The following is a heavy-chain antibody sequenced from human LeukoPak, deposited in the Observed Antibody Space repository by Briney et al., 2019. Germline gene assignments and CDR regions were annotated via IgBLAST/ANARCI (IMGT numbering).Heavy chain of an antibody. CDR3: ARSSYPYYFDY. V-gene: IGHV3-74*01. CDR1: GFSFSSYC. CDR2: VNNDGSST. D-gene: IGHD6-19*01. Sequence: GGSLRLSCGASGFSFSSYCMHWVRQAPGKGLVGVSRVNNDGSSTTYADSVEGRFTISRDNARNTLYLQMNSLRAEDTSVYYCARSSYPYYFDYWGQGTLVTVSS. J-gene: IGHJ4*02.